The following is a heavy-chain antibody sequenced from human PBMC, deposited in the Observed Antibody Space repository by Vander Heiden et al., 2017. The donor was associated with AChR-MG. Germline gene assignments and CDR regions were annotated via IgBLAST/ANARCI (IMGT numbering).Heavy chain of an antibody. Sequence: EVQLVQSGAEVKKPGESLKISCKGSGYSFTSYWIGWVRQMPGKGLEWMGIIYPGDSDTRYSPSFQGQVTISADKSISTAYLQWSSLKASDTAMYYCARLGGWYGVRTFGHYYGMDVWGQGTTVTVSS. CDR3: ARLGGWYGVRTFGHYYGMDV. V-gene: IGHV5-51*01. CDR2: IYPGDSDT. CDR1: GYSFTSYW. J-gene: IGHJ6*02. D-gene: IGHD6-19*01.